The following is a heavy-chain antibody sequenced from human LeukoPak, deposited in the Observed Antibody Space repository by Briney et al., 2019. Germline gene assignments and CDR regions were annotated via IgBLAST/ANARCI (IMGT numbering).Heavy chain of an antibody. CDR2: TYYTGST. Sequence: SETLSLTCTVSGGSVSSSLNYWGWIRQPPGKGLEWIGNTYYTGSTYSNPTLKSRLTMSVDTSKNQFSLKLSSVTAADTAVYYCARLTKGRYFDYIFDYWGQGTLLTVYS. D-gene: IGHD3-9*01. CDR3: ARLTKGRYFDYIFDY. V-gene: IGHV4-39*01. CDR1: GGSVSSSLNY. J-gene: IGHJ4*02.